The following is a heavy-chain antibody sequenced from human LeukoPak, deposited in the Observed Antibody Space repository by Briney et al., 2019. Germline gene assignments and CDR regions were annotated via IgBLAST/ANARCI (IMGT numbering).Heavy chain of an antibody. J-gene: IGHJ4*02. CDR2: ISWNSVSI. D-gene: IGHD2-2*01. V-gene: IGHV3-9*01. CDR3: AKDIGSTIWYLGN. CDR1: GFTFDDYA. Sequence: PGRSLRLSCAASGFTFDDYAMHWVRQAPGKGLEWVSGISWNSVSIAYADSVKGRFTISRDNAKNSLYLEMNSLRTDDTALYYCAKDIGSTIWYLGNWGQGTLVTVSS.